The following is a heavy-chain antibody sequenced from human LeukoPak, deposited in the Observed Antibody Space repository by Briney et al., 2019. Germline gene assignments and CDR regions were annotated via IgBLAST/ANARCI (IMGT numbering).Heavy chain of an antibody. CDR1: GGSISSSSYY. CDR3: ARGRERRRDGFSYGFQYYYYYMDV. V-gene: IGHV4-39*07. CDR2: IYYSGST. J-gene: IGHJ6*03. D-gene: IGHD5-18*01. Sequence: SETLSLTCTVSGGSISSSSYYWGWIRQPPGKGLEWIGSIYYSGSTYYNPSLKSRVTISVDTSKNQFSLKLSSVTAADTAVYYCARGRERRRDGFSYGFQYYYYYMDVWGKGTTVTVSS.